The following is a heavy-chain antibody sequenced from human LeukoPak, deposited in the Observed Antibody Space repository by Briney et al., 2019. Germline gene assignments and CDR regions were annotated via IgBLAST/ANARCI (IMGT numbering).Heavy chain of an antibody. CDR3: AKATVSVTTGYYYGMDV. D-gene: IGHD4-11*01. CDR1: GFTLDDYA. Sequence: GRSLRLACAASGFTLDDYAMHWVRQAPGKGLEWVSGISWNSGSIGYADFVKGRFTIARDNAKNSLYLQMNSLRAEDTALYYCAKATVSVTTGYYYGMDVWGQGNTVTVSS. CDR2: ISWNSGSI. J-gene: IGHJ6*02. V-gene: IGHV3-9*01.